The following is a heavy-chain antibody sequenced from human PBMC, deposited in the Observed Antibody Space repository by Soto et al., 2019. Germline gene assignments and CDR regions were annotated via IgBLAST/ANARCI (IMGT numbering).Heavy chain of an antibody. J-gene: IGHJ3*02. Sequence: SVKVSCKASGGTFSSYTISWVRQAPGQGLEWMGRIIPILGIANYAQKFQGRVTITADKSTSTAYMELSSLRSEDTAVYYCARGGEYCSSTSCWGVRNDAFDSWGQGTMVTVS. CDR2: IIPILGIA. D-gene: IGHD2-2*01. CDR3: ARGGEYCSSTSCWGVRNDAFDS. CDR1: GGTFSSYT. V-gene: IGHV1-69*02.